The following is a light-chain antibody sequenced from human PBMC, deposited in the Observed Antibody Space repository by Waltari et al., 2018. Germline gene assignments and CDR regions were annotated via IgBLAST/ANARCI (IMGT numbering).Light chain of an antibody. CDR3: QQANSFPYT. CDR2: SSS. Sequence: DIQMTQSPSSVSASVGDRVTITCRASRDISSWLAWYQQKPGKAPELLIYSSSTLHFGVPSRFSGSRSGTEFSLTITGLQPDDSATYFCQQANSFPYTYGQGTKLDI. V-gene: IGKV1D-12*01. CDR1: RDISSW. J-gene: IGKJ2*01.